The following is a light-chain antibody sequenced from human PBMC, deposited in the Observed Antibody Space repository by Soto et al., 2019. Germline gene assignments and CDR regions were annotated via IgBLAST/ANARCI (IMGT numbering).Light chain of an antibody. CDR3: SSYTTNITPVV. J-gene: IGLJ2*01. CDR2: EVT. Sequence: QSVLTQPASVSGSPGQSITISCTGTSGDIGGYNYVSWYQQHPGKAPKLLISEVTNRPSGVSNRFSGSKSSNTASLTISGLQAEDEADYYCSSYTTNITPVVFGGGTKLTVL. V-gene: IGLV2-14*01. CDR1: SGDIGGYNY.